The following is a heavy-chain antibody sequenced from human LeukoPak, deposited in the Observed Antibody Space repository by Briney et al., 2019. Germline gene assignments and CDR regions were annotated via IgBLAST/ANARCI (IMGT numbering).Heavy chain of an antibody. CDR2: IPYDASNE. Sequence: QAGGSLRLSCEASELTFTTYGMHWVRQAPGKGLEWVAFIPYDASNEYYADSVKGRFTISRDNSRNTLYLQMNSLRAEDTAVYYCAKWKNNNSGYDHWGQGTLVTVSS. J-gene: IGHJ5*02. CDR1: ELTFTTYG. CDR3: AKWKNNNSGYDH. D-gene: IGHD5-12*01. V-gene: IGHV3-30*02.